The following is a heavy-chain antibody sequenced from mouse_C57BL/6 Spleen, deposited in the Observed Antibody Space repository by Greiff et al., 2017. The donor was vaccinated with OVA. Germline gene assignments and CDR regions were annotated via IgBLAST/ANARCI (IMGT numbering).Heavy chain of an antibody. Sequence: VQLQQPGPELVKPGASVKLSCKASGYTFTSYWMHWVKQRPGQGLEWIGNINPSNGGTNYNEKLKSKATLTVDKSSSPAYMQLSSLTSKDSAVYYCARFIFITTFSDGWGTGTTVTVSS. V-gene: IGHV1-53*01. CDR2: INPSNGGT. D-gene: IGHD1-1*01. CDR1: GYTFTSYW. CDR3: ARFIFITTFSDG. J-gene: IGHJ1*03.